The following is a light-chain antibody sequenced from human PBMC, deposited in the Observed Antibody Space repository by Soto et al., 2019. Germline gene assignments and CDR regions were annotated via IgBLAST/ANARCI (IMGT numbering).Light chain of an antibody. CDR3: LLSYTGRLYV. CDR1: TGPVTNGHF. Sequence: QAVVTQEPSLTVSPGGTVTLTWGSSTGPVTNGHFPYWFQQKPGQAPRPLIYDTDNKHSWTPARFSASLLGDKAALTLSGALPEDEADYYCLLSYTGRLYVFGPGTKVTVL. J-gene: IGLJ1*01. CDR2: DTD. V-gene: IGLV7-46*01.